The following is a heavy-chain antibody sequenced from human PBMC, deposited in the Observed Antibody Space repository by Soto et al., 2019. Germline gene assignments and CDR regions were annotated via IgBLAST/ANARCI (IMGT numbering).Heavy chain of an antibody. CDR2: LSYSGST. J-gene: IGHJ4*02. D-gene: IGHD3-16*01. V-gene: IGHV4-39*01. CDR3: ARGLRWTRTFDF. CDR1: GGYITGSSFS. Sequence: SETLSLNCSVFGGYITGSSFSWGWIRQSPGTGLQWIGSLSYSGSTYYNPSLKGRVAISADTSKNAFSLELKLMTAADTATYFCARGLRWTRTFDFWGRGTLVTVSS.